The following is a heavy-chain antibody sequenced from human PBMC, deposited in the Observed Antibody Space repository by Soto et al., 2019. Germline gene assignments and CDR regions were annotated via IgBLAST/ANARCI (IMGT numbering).Heavy chain of an antibody. V-gene: IGHV1-3*01. Sequence: GASVKVSCQASGYTFTSYAMHWVRQAPGQRLEWMGWINAGNGNTKYAQKFQGRVTITRDTSASTAYMKLSRLRAEDTAVYYCARAVRGVIDWFDPWGQGTLVTSPQ. D-gene: IGHD3-10*01. CDR2: INAGNGNT. CDR1: GYTFTSYA. J-gene: IGHJ5*02. CDR3: ARAVRGVIDWFDP.